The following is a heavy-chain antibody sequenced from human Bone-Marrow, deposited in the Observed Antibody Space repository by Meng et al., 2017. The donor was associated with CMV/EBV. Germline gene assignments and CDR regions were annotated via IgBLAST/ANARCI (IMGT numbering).Heavy chain of an antibody. D-gene: IGHD2-15*01. Sequence: ASVKVSCKASGYTFTSYYMHWVRQAPGQGLEWMGIINPSGGSTSYAQKFQGRVTMTRDTSTSTVYMELSSLRSEDTAVYYCARWAVVAARRNYYYYGMDVWGQGTTVTVSS. CDR3: ARWAVVAARRNYYYYGMDV. CDR1: GYTFTSYY. CDR2: INPSGGST. J-gene: IGHJ6*02. V-gene: IGHV1-46*01.